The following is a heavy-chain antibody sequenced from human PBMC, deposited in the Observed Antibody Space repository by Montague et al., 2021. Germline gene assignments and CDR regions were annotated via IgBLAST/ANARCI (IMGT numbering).Heavy chain of an antibody. J-gene: IGHJ4*02. V-gene: IGHV2-5*01. D-gene: IGHD6-19*01. CDR2: IYWNDDK. CDR3: ARHNRGWYSDFDY. Sequence: PALVKPTQTLTLTCNFSGFSLNTRAVGVGWIRQPPGKALEWLALIYWNDDKRYSPSLKSRLTITNDTSKNQVVLTMTNADPVDTATYYCARHNRGWYSDFDYWGQGTLVTVSS. CDR1: GFSLNTRAVG.